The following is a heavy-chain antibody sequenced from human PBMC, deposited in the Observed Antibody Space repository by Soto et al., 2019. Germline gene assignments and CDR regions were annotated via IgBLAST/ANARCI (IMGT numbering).Heavy chain of an antibody. V-gene: IGHV3-30-3*01. Sequence: GGSLRLSCAASGFTFSSYAMHWVRQAPGKGLEWVAVISYDGSNKYYADSVKGRFTISRDNSKNTLYLQMNSLRAEDTAVYYCASRPQYYDILTGPYVDYWGQGTLVTVSS. D-gene: IGHD3-9*01. CDR1: GFTFSSYA. CDR3: ASRPQYYDILTGPYVDY. J-gene: IGHJ4*02. CDR2: ISYDGSNK.